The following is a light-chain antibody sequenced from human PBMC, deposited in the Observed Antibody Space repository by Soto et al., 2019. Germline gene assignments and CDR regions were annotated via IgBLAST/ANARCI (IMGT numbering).Light chain of an antibody. V-gene: IGLV2-14*03. Sequence: QSALTQPASVSGSPGQSITISCTGTSSDVGAYNYVSWYQQHPDKAPKLMIYDVSSRPSGVSDRFSGSKSGNTASLTISGLQAEDEADYYCSSYTSSSTNVFGSGTKLTVL. CDR1: SSDVGAYNY. CDR3: SSYTSSSTNV. CDR2: DVS. J-gene: IGLJ1*01.